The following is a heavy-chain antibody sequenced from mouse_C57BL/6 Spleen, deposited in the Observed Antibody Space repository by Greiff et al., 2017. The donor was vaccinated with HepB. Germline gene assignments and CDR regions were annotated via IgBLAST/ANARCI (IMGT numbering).Heavy chain of an antibody. Sequence: EVQLQQSGPELVKPGASVKISCKASGYTFTDYYMNWVKQSHGKSLEWIGDINPNNGGTSYNQKFKGKATLTVDKSSSTAYMELRSLTSEDSAVYYWASLYDYPYYYAMDYWGQGTSVTVSS. CDR2: INPNNGGT. D-gene: IGHD2-4*01. CDR3: ASLYDYPYYYAMDY. CDR1: GYTFTDYY. J-gene: IGHJ4*01. V-gene: IGHV1-26*01.